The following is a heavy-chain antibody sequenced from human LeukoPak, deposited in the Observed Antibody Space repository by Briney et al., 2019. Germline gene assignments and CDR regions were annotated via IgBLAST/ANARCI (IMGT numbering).Heavy chain of an antibody. D-gene: IGHD2-15*01. V-gene: IGHV1-18*01. CDR1: GYTFTSYG. Sequence: ASVRVSCKASGYTFTSYGISWVRQAPGQGLEWMGWISTYNGNTNYAQKLQGRVTMTTDTSTSIAYMELRSLRSDDTAVYYCAREGSPFYYYYMDVWGKGTTVTVSS. CDR3: AREGSPFYYYYMDV. J-gene: IGHJ6*03. CDR2: ISTYNGNT.